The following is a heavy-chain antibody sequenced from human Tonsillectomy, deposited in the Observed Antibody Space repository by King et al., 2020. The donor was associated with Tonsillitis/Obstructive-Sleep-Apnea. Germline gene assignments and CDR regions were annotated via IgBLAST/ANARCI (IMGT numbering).Heavy chain of an antibody. D-gene: IGHD3-16*01. CDR1: VGSFSGYY. Sequence: VQLQQWGAGLLKPSETLSLTCAVYVGSFSGYYCIWIRQPPGKGLEWSGEINHVGSTNYNPSLKSRVTISADTSKNQFSLKLNSVTAADTAVYYCAREEIMTATGVMGGGFDSWRQGTLVTVSS. CDR3: AREEIMTATGVMGGGFDS. J-gene: IGHJ4*02. CDR2: INHVGST. V-gene: IGHV4-34*01.